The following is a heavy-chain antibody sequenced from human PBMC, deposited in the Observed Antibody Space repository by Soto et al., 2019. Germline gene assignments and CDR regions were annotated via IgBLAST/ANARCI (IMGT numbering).Heavy chain of an antibody. CDR1: GGTFSSYA. CDR3: ARLNKYYYYYGMDV. J-gene: IGHJ6*02. Sequence: EASVKVSCKASGGTFSSYAISWVRQAPGQGLEWMGGIIPIFGTANYSPSFQGHVTISADKSISTAYLQWSSLKASDTAMYYCARLNKYYYYYGMDVWGQGTTVTVSS. CDR2: IIPIFGTA. V-gene: IGHV1-69*06.